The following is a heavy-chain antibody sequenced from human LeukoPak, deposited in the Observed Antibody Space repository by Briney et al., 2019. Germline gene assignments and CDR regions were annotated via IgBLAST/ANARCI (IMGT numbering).Heavy chain of an antibody. J-gene: IGHJ4*02. CDR2: IIPIFGTA. Sequence: GSSVKVSCKASGGTFSSYAISWVRQAPGQGLEWMGGIIPIFGTANYAQKFQGRVTITTDESTSTAYMELSSLRSEDTAVYYCAHLHAANDNEPNDYWGQGTQVTVSS. CDR1: GGTFSSYA. V-gene: IGHV1-69*05. D-gene: IGHD1-1*01. CDR3: AHLHAANDNEPNDY.